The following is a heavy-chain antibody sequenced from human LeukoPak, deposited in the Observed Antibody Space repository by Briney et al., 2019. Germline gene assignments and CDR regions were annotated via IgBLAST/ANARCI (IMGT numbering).Heavy chain of an antibody. J-gene: IGHJ4*02. V-gene: IGHV1-18*04. CDR2: NSAYNGNT. CDR3: ARAGAGGIVVVPAALLVDY. Sequence: ASVTVSCKASGYTFTSYGISWVRQAPGQGLEWMGWNSAYNGNTNYAQKLQGRVTMTTDTSTSTAYMELRSLRSDDTAVYYCARAGAGGIVVVPAALLVDYWGQGTLVTVSS. D-gene: IGHD2-2*01. CDR1: GYTFTSYG.